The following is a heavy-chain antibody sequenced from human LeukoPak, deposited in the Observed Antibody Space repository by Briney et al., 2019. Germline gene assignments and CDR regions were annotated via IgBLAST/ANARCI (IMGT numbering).Heavy chain of an antibody. CDR1: GGSISSYY. CDR2: IYYSGST. V-gene: IGHV4-59*12. D-gene: IGHD4-17*01. J-gene: IGHJ3*02. CDR3: ARAFPFDDYGDPDAFDI. Sequence: SETLSLTCTVSGGSISSYYWSWIRQPPGKGLEWIGYIYYSGSTNYNPSLKSRVTISVDTSKNQFSLKLTSVTAADTAVYYCARAFPFDDYGDPDAFDIWGQGTMVTVSS.